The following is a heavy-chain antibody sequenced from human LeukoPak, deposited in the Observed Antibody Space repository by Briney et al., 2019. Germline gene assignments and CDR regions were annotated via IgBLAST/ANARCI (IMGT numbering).Heavy chain of an antibody. CDR1: GGSISSSSYY. V-gene: IGHV4-39*07. J-gene: IGHJ4*02. D-gene: IGHD3-16*02. CDR2: IYYSGST. CDR3: ARGGVWGSYLY. Sequence: PSETLSFTCTVSGGSISSSSYYWGWIRQPPGKGLEWIGSIYYSGSTYYNPSLKSRVTISVDTSKNQFSLKLSSVTAADTAVYYCARGGVWGSYLYWGQGTLVTVSS.